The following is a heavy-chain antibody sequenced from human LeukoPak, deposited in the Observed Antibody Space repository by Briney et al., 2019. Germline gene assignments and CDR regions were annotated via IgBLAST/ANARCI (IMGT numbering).Heavy chain of an antibody. V-gene: IGHV4-59*01. CDR2: IYYTGST. J-gene: IGHJ6*02. CDR1: GGSINSYY. D-gene: IGHD5-18*01. Sequence: SETLSLTCTVSGGSINSYYWSWIRQPPGKGLECIGHIYYTGSTYYKPSLESRVTISVDTSKNQFSLKLSSVTAADTAVYYCARRDANTAMDVWGQGTTVTVSS. CDR3: ARRDANTAMDV.